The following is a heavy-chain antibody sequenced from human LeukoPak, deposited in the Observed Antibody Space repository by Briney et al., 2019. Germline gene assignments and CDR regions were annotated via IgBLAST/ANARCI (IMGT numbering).Heavy chain of an antibody. CDR3: ARDGDYGDYADDY. CDR2: IIPIFGTA. Sequence: SVKVSCKASGGTFSSYAISWARQAPGQGLEWMGRIIPIFGTANYAQKFQGRVTITTDESTSTAYMELSSLRSEDTAVYYCARDGDYGDYADDYWGQGTLVTVSS. CDR1: GGTFSSYA. V-gene: IGHV1-69*05. D-gene: IGHD4-17*01. J-gene: IGHJ4*02.